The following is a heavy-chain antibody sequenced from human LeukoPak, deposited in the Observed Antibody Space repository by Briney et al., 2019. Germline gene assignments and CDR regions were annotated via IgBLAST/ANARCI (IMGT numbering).Heavy chain of an antibody. V-gene: IGHV1-2*06. Sequence: ASVKVSCKASGYTFTGYYMHWVRQAPGQGLEWMGRINPNSGGTNYAQKFQGRVTMTRDTSISTAYMELSRLRSDDTAVYYCGRCMGHCSSTSWDNDYWGQGTLVTVSS. CDR1: GYTFTGYY. CDR3: GRCMGHCSSTSWDNDY. J-gene: IGHJ4*02. CDR2: INPNSGGT. D-gene: IGHD2-2*01.